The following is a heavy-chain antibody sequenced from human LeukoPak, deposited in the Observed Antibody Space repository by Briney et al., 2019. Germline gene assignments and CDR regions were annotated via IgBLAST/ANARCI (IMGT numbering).Heavy chain of an antibody. J-gene: IGHJ6*02. Sequence: GGSLRLSCAASGFTVSSNYMSWVRQAPGKGLEWVSVIYSGGSTYFADSVKGRFTISRGNSKNTLYLQMNSLRAEDTAVYYCARAPATYYGMDVWGQGTTVTVSS. CDR1: GFTVSSNY. CDR2: IYSGGST. V-gene: IGHV3-66*01. CDR3: ARAPATYYGMDV.